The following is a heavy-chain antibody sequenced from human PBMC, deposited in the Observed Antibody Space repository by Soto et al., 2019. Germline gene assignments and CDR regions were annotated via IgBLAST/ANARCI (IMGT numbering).Heavy chain of an antibody. J-gene: IGHJ4*02. Sequence: PSETLSLTCTVSGGSISSGGYYWSWIRKHPGKGLEWIGYIYYSGSTYYNPSLKSRVTISVDTSKNQFSLKLSSVTAADTAVYYCVRVTAYCSSTSCTPTDIDYWGQGTLVTVSS. CDR1: GGSISSGGYY. CDR2: IYYSGST. V-gene: IGHV4-31*03. CDR3: VRVTAYCSSTSCTPTDIDY. D-gene: IGHD2-2*01.